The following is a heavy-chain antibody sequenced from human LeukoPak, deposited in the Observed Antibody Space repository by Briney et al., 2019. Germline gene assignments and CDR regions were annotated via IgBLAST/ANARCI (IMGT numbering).Heavy chain of an antibody. J-gene: IGHJ4*02. CDR1: GFTFSDYY. Sequence: GGSLRLSCAASGFTFSDYYMSWIRQAPGKGLEWVSYISSSGSTIYYADSVKGRFTISRDNAKNSLYLQMNSLRVEDTAVYYCARRSCSGGSCYPIVDHWGQGTLVTVSS. CDR2: ISSSGSTI. D-gene: IGHD2-15*01. V-gene: IGHV3-11*04. CDR3: ARRSCSGGSCYPIVDH.